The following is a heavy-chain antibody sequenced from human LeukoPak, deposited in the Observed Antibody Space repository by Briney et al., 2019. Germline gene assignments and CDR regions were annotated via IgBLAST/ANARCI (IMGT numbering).Heavy chain of an antibody. CDR3: ARADCSSSTCYLRRSWFDP. CDR2: ISTSSRYI. V-gene: IGHV3-21*01. D-gene: IGHD2-2*01. J-gene: IGHJ5*02. CDR1: GFTLSNYD. Sequence: PGGSLRLSCAASGFTLSNYDMNWVHQAPGKGLGWVSSISTSSRYIYYKDSVRGRFTISRDDAKNSLYLEMNSLRAEDTAVYYCARADCSSSTCYLRRSWFDPWGQGTLVTVSS.